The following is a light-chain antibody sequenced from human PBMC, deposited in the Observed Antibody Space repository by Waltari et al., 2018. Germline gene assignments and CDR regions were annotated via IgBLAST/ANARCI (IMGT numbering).Light chain of an antibody. J-gene: IGKJ4*02. Sequence: ETVLTHSPAPLSLSPGARAPLSCSASQCVSSYLSWYQQISGQPPRLPNYDASNSATGVPARFSGGESGADVTLTISSLEPEGFAVYDCGQRVDGLVTFGGGPKVEMK. V-gene: IGKV3-11*01. CDR2: DAS. CDR1: QCVSSY. CDR3: GQRVDGLVT.